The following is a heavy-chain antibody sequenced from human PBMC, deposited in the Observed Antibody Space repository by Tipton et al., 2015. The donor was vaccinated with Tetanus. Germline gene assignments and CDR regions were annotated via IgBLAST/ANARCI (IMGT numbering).Heavy chain of an antibody. Sequence: GLVKPSETLSLTCTVSGGSISSSSYYWGWIRQPPGKRLEWIGSIYYSGSAYHNPSLKSRVTISVDTSKNQFSLKLSSVTAADTAVYYCARMQRYGMDVWGQGTTVTVSS. D-gene: IGHD6-25*01. J-gene: IGHJ6*02. CDR2: IYYSGSA. CDR1: GGSISSSSYY. V-gene: IGHV4-39*07. CDR3: ARMQRYGMDV.